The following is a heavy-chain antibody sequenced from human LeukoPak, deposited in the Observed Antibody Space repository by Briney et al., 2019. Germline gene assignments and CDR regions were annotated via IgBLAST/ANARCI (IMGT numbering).Heavy chain of an antibody. V-gene: IGHV4-30-2*01. CDR3: ARDANRDGYHFDY. J-gene: IGHJ4*02. CDR1: GGSISSGGYS. D-gene: IGHD5-24*01. CDR2: IYHSGST. Sequence: SQTLSLTCAVSGGSISSGGYSWSWIRQPPGKGLEWIGYIYHSGSTYYNPSLKSRVTISVDRSKNQFSLKLSSVTAADTAVYYCARDANRDGYHFDYWGQGTLVTVSS.